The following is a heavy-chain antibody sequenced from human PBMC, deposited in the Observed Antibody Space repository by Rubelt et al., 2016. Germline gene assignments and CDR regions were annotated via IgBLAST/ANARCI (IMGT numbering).Heavy chain of an antibody. Sequence: VQLQESGPGLVKPSETLSLTCTVSGDSISSYYWSWIRQPPGKGLEWIGSIYYSGSANYNPSLKRPVTLSVDPYNNRLPLKLSSGTAADTAVYYCARDPRSGWYGYYFDYWGQGTLLTVSS. V-gene: IGHV4-59*01. CDR1: GDSISSYY. CDR3: ARDPRSGWYGYYFDY. J-gene: IGHJ4*02. CDR2: IYYSGSA. D-gene: IGHD6-19*01.